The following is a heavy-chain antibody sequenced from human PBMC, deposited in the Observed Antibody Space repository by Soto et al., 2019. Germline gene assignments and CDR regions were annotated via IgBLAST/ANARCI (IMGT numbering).Heavy chain of an antibody. Sequence: ASVKVSCKASGYTFTGYYMHWVRQAPGQGLEWMGWINPNSGGTNYAQKFQGWVTMTRDTSTSTAYMELSRLRSEDTAVYYCAREEYSGYDLRRVDYYGMDVWGQGTTVTVSS. CDR2: INPNSGGT. J-gene: IGHJ6*02. D-gene: IGHD5-12*01. V-gene: IGHV1-2*04. CDR1: GYTFTGYY. CDR3: AREEYSGYDLRRVDYYGMDV.